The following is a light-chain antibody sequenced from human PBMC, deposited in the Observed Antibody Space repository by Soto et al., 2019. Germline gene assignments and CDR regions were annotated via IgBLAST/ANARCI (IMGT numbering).Light chain of an antibody. Sequence: DIQMTQSPSTLSGSVGDRVTITCRASQTISSWLAWYQQKPGKAPKLLIYASSTLQSGVPARFSGSGSGTDFTLTIASLQPEDFATYFCQQGNSFPITFGQGTRLEIK. CDR3: QQGNSFPIT. J-gene: IGKJ5*01. V-gene: IGKV1-12*01. CDR2: ASS. CDR1: QTISSW.